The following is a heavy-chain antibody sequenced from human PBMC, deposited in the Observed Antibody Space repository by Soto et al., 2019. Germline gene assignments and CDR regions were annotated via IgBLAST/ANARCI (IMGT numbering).Heavy chain of an antibody. CDR1: GFTFNYYA. V-gene: IGHV3-23*01. Sequence: EVQVLESGGGLVQRGGSLRLSCAASGFTFNYYAMSWVRQAPGKGLEWVSIIIANGGTFYADSVKGRFTISRDNSKNTVYLQMSSLRVEDTAIYYCAKDYTVAADPSSVILFDYWGQGALVTVSS. D-gene: IGHD2-15*01. J-gene: IGHJ4*02. CDR3: AKDYTVAADPSSVILFDY. CDR2: IIANGGT.